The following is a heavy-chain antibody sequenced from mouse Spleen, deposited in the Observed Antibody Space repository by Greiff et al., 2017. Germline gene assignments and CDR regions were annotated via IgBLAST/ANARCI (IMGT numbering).Heavy chain of an antibody. J-gene: IGHJ1*01. CDR2: ISYDGSN. CDR1: GYSITSGYY. CDR3: ARGYDGDYALWWYFDV. D-gene: IGHD2-3*01. Sequence: EVKLQESGPGLVKPSQSLSLTCSVTGYSITSGYYWNWIRQFPGNKLEWMGYISYDGSNNYNPSLKNRISITRDTSKNQFFLKLNSVTTEDTATYYCARGYDGDYALWWYFDVWGAGTTVTVSS. V-gene: IGHV3-6*01.